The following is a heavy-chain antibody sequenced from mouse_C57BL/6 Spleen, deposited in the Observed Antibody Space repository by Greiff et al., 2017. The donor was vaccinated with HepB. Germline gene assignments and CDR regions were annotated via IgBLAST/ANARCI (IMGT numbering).Heavy chain of an antibody. Sequence: VHVKQSGPELVKPGASVKISCKASGYSFTDYNMNWVKQSNGQSLEWIGVINPNYGTTSYNQKFKGKATLTVYQSSSTAYMQLNSLTSEDSAVYYCARSYYSLDYWGQGTTLTVSS. CDR2: INPNYGTT. J-gene: IGHJ2*01. CDR1: GYSFTDYN. CDR3: ARSYYSLDY. V-gene: IGHV1-39*01. D-gene: IGHD2-12*01.